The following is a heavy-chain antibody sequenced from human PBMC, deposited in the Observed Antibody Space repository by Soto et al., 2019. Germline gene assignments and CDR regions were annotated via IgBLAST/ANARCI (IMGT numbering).Heavy chain of an antibody. D-gene: IGHD1-26*01. CDR3: ARDHYYAFDI. CDR2: FGITGKSG. J-gene: IGHJ3*02. V-gene: IGHV3-48*02. Sequence: GGSLRLSXVASGFTFSDYAMNWVRQAPGKGLEWVSWFGITGKSGDYADSVKGRFTISRDNARNSVHLQVSSLRDEDTAVYYCARDHYYAFDIWGQGTMVTVSS. CDR1: GFTFSDYA.